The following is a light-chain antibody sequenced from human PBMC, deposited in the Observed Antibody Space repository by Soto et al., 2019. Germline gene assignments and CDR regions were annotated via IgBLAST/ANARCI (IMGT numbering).Light chain of an antibody. CDR3: MQALQTPWT. J-gene: IGKJ1*01. V-gene: IGKV2-28*01. CDR1: QSLLHSNGYNY. CDR2: LGS. Sequence: DIVMTQSPLSLPVTPGEPASISCRSSQSLLHSNGYNYLDWYLQKPGQSPQPLIYLGSNRASGVPDRFSGSGSGTDFTLKISRVEAEDVGVYYCMQALQTPWTFGQGTKVEL.